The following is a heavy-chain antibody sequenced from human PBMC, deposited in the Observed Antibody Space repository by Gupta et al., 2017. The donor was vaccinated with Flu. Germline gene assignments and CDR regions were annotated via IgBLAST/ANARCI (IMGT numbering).Heavy chain of an antibody. V-gene: IGHV5-51*03. D-gene: IGHD3-10*01. CDR1: GGSFSSDW. CDR3: ARTELLWFGELLSAFDY. J-gene: IGHJ4*02. CDR2: IHPGDADT. Sequence: EVQLVQSGAEVKKPGESLKISGRGYGGSFSSDWIGWGSQTPGKCLEGGGDIHPGDADTRDSPSFQGQVTISADKSISTAYLQWSSLKASDTAMYYCARTELLWFGELLSAFDYWGQGTLVTVSS.